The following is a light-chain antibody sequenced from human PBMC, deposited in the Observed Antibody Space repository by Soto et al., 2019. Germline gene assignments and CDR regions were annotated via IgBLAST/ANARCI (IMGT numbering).Light chain of an antibody. CDR2: GAS. V-gene: IGKV3-20*01. CDR3: HQYGTSPRM. CDR1: QSVSNNY. Sequence: IVLTQSPGTLSLSPGDTAALSCRASQSVSNNYLAWYQQKPGQAPRLLIYGASSRATGIPDRFSGSASGTDFTLTISRLEPEDFAVYYCHQYGTSPRMFGQGTKVEIK. J-gene: IGKJ1*01.